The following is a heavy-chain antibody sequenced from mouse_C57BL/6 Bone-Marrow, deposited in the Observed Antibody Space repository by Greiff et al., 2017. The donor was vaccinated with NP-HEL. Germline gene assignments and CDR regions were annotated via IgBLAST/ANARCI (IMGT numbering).Heavy chain of an antibody. J-gene: IGHJ3*01. Sequence: QVQLQQPGAELVMPGASVKLSCKASGYTFTSYWMHWVKQRPGQGLEWIGEIDPSDSYTNYNQKFKGKSTLTVDKSSSTAYMQLSSLTAEDSAVYYCARAPYWGQGTLVTVSA. V-gene: IGHV1-69*01. CDR3: ARAPY. CDR1: GYTFTSYW. CDR2: IDPSDSYT.